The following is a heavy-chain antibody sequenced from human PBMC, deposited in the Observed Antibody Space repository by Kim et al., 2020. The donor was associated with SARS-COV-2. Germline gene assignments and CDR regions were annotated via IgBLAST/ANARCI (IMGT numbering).Heavy chain of an antibody. V-gene: IGHV3-23*01. J-gene: IGHJ4*02. CDR3: AKVRLDKWEPLRGFFFDS. CDR2: ITSSGGST. Sequence: GGSLRLSCAASGFTFSNYAMSWVRQAPGKGLEWVSSITSSGGSTYFADSVKGRFTISRDSSKNTLYVQMNSLRAEDTAVYYCAKVRLDKWEPLRGFFFDSWGQGTRVTVSS. CDR1: GFTFSNYA. D-gene: IGHD1-26*01.